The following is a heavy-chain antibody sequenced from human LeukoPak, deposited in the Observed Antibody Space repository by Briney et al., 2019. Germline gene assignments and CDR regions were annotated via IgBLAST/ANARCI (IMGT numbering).Heavy chain of an antibody. CDR1: GGSLSSYY. J-gene: IGHJ6*02. V-gene: IGHV4-4*07. D-gene: IGHD3-22*01. CDR2: IYTSGST. Sequence: SETLSLTCSVPGGSLSSYYWSWIRQPAGKGLEWIGRIYTSGSTRYNHSLKSRVTMSVNTSKNQFCLELSSVSAADTDVYYCARAPYYYDSSDYYRKIDYGMDVWGQGTTVTVSS. CDR3: ARAPYYYDSSDYYRKIDYGMDV.